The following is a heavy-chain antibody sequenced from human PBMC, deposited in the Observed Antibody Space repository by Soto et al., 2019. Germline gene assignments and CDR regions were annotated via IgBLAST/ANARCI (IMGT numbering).Heavy chain of an antibody. CDR2: IYYSGST. CDR1: GGSISSYY. Sequence: PSETLSLTCTVSGGSISSYYWSWIRQPPGKGLEWIGYIYYSGSTNYNPSLKSRVTISVDTSKNQFSLKLSSLTAADTAVYYCAGGGYAKLLYYPSSYYYGMDVWGQGTTVTVSS. CDR3: AGGGYAKLLYYPSSYYYGMDV. D-gene: IGHD3-22*01. J-gene: IGHJ6*02. V-gene: IGHV4-59*08.